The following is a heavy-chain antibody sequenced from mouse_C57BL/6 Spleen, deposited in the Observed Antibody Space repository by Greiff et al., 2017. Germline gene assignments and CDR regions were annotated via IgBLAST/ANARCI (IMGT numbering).Heavy chain of an antibody. CDR1: GYSITSGYY. J-gene: IGHJ4*01. D-gene: IGHD2-3*01. V-gene: IGHV3-6*01. CDR2: ISYDGSN. Sequence: EVQLVESGPGLVKPSQSLSLTCSVTGYSITSGYYWNWIRQFPGNKLEWMGYISYDGSNNYNPSLKNRISITRDTSKNQFFLKLNSVTTEDTATYYCARIYDGYPDYWGQGTSVTVSS. CDR3: ARIYDGYPDY.